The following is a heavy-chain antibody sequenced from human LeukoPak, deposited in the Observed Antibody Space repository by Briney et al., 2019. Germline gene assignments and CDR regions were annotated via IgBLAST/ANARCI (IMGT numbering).Heavy chain of an antibody. CDR1: GFTFSSYA. V-gene: IGHV3-64*01. CDR3: AKDYYGD. Sequence: GGSLRLSCAASGFTFSSYAMHWVRQAPGKGLEYVSAISSNGGSTYYANSVKGRFTISRDNSKNTLYLQMGSLRAEDMAVYNCAKDYYGDWGQGTLVTVSS. J-gene: IGHJ4*02. D-gene: IGHD3-10*01. CDR2: ISSNGGST.